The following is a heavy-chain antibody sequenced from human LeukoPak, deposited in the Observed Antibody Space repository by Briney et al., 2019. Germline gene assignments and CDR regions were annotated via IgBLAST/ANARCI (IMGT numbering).Heavy chain of an antibody. J-gene: IGHJ4*02. CDR3: ARGVDGDY. Sequence: PSETLSLTCAVYGGSFSGYYWSWIRQPPGKGLEWIGEINHSGSTNYNPSLKSRVTISVDTSKNQFSLKLSSATAADTAVYYCARGVDGDYWSQGTLVTVSS. D-gene: IGHD7-27*01. CDR2: INHSGST. CDR1: GGSFSGYY. V-gene: IGHV4-34*01.